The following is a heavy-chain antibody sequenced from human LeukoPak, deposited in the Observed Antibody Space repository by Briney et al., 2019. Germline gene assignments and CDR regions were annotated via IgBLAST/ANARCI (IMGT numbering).Heavy chain of an antibody. D-gene: IGHD2-8*02. J-gene: IGHJ4*02. Sequence: GGSLRLSCTASGFSFSGHWMHWARQLPGKGLVWVSRIGPTGSTTSYADSVKGRFTVSRDNAKNTLYLQVNNLRAEDTAVYYCARGPNSHWSGLDFWGQGTLLTVSS. CDR2: IGPTGSTT. CDR1: GFSFSGHW. CDR3: ARGPNSHWSGLDF. V-gene: IGHV3-74*01.